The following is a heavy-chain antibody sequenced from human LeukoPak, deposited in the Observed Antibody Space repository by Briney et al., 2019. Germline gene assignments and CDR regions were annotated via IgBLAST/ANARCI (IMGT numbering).Heavy chain of an antibody. CDR3: ARDRRILWFGEDETGPNWFDP. J-gene: IGHJ5*02. CDR1: GFTFSDYY. Sequence: GGSLRLSCAASGFTFSDYYMSWIRQAPGKGLEWVSYISSSSSYTNYADSVKGRFTISRDNAKNSLYLQMNSLRAEDTAVYYCARDRRILWFGEDETGPNWFDPWGQGTLVTVSS. V-gene: IGHV3-11*06. CDR2: ISSSSSYT. D-gene: IGHD3-10*01.